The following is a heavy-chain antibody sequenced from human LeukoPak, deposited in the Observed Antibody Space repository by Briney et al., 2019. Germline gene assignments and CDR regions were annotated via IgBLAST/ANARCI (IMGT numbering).Heavy chain of an antibody. Sequence: ASVKVSCTASGYTFTSYGISWVRQAPGQGLEWMGWISAYNGNTNYAQKLQGRVTMTTDTSTSTAYMELRSLRSDDTAVYYCARGSLQFGTVTYFDYWGQGTLVTVSS. CDR1: GYTFTSYG. D-gene: IGHD4-17*01. J-gene: IGHJ4*02. CDR3: ARGSLQFGTVTYFDY. CDR2: ISAYNGNT. V-gene: IGHV1-18*01.